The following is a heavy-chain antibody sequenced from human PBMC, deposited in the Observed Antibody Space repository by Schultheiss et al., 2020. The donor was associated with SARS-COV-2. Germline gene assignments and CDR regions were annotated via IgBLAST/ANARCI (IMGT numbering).Heavy chain of an antibody. J-gene: IGHJ6*02. CDR2: ISYDGSNK. V-gene: IGHV3-30*03. Sequence: GGSLRLSCAASGFTFSNAWMNWVRQAPGKGLEWVAVISYDGSNKYYADSVKGRFTISRDNSKNTLYLQMNSLRAEDTAVYYCARDYIVVVPAALRNYYYYYGMDVWGQGTTVTVSS. D-gene: IGHD2-2*01. CDR3: ARDYIVVVPAALRNYYYYYGMDV. CDR1: GFTFSNAW.